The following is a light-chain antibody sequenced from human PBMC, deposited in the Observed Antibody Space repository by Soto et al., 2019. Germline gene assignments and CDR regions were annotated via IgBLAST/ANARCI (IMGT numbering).Light chain of an antibody. V-gene: IGLV4-69*01. CDR1: SGHSSYA. Sequence: QAVVTQSPSASASLGASVKLTCTLSSGHSSYAIAWHQQQPEKGPRFLVKLNSDGSHDKGDGIPDRFSGSSSGAERYLLISSLQSEDEAEYYCQTWGAGTSVVFGGGTKLTVL. CDR3: QTWGAGTSVV. J-gene: IGLJ2*01. CDR2: LNSDGSH.